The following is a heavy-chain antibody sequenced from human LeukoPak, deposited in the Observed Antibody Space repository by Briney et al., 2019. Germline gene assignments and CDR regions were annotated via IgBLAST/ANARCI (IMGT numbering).Heavy chain of an antibody. J-gene: IGHJ6*02. D-gene: IGHD3-22*01. CDR3: AKVRDYYYYYGMDV. CDR1: GFTFSSYG. CDR2: ISYDGSHN. V-gene: IGHV3-30*18. Sequence: GRSLRLSCAASGFTFSSYGMHWVRHAPGKGLEWVAVISYDGSHNYNADSVKGRFTISRDNSKNTLYLQMNSLRAEDTAVYYCAKVRDYYYYYGMDVWGQGTTVTVSS.